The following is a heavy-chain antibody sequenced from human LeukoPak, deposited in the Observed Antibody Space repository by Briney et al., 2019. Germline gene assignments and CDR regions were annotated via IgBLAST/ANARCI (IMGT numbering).Heavy chain of an antibody. CDR2: IYYSGST. D-gene: IGHD3-22*01. CDR1: GGSISTYY. CDR3: ARVVRMYYYDSSDSPDYFDY. V-gene: IGHV4-59*01. J-gene: IGHJ4*02. Sequence: SETLSLTCTVSGGSISTYYWSWIRQPPGKGLEWIGYIYYSGSTNYNPSLKSRVSISVDTSKNQSSLKLSSVTAADTAVYYCARVVRMYYYDSSDSPDYFDYWGQGTLVTVSS.